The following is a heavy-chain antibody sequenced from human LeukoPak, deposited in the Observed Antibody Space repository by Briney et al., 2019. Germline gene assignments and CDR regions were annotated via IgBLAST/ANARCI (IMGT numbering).Heavy chain of an antibody. Sequence: PGGSLRLSCAASGFTFIDYDMHWVRQVIGKGLEWVSAIGIRGDTHYSGSVKGRFTISRENAESSLYLQMNSLRAEDTAVYYCAKLGGQEVYNYYVGVWGKGTTVAVSS. CDR1: GFTFIDYD. J-gene: IGHJ6*03. CDR3: AKLGGQEVYNYYVGV. V-gene: IGHV3-13*01. CDR2: IGIRGDT. D-gene: IGHD3-16*01.